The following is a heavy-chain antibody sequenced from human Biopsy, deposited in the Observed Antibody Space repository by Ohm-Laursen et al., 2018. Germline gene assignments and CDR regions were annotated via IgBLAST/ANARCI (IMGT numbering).Heavy chain of an antibody. Sequence: GTLSLTCTVSGGSISSDYWSWIRQTPGKGLEWIGYIYYSGSTNYDPSLKSRVTIAVDTSKNQFSLRLNSATAADTAVYYCARATNSTGWPYDYFYGMDVWGQGTTVTVSS. CDR1: GGSISSDY. D-gene: IGHD2/OR15-2a*01. J-gene: IGHJ6*02. V-gene: IGHV4-59*01. CDR3: ARATNSTGWPYDYFYGMDV. CDR2: IYYSGST.